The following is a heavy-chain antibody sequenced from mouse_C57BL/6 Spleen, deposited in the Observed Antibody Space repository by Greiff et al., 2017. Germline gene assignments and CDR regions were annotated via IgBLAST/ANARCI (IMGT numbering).Heavy chain of an antibody. CDR2: ISSGSSTI. D-gene: IGHD6-1*01. CDR1: GFTFSDYG. Sequence: EVLLVESGGGLVKPGGSLKLSCAASGFTFSDYGMHWVRQAPEKGLEWVADISSGSSTIYYADTVKGRFTISRNNARNTLCLQMTSLRSEDTAMYYCARKTVGAHMDYWGQGTTLTVSS. J-gene: IGHJ2*01. CDR3: ARKTVGAHMDY. V-gene: IGHV5-17*01.